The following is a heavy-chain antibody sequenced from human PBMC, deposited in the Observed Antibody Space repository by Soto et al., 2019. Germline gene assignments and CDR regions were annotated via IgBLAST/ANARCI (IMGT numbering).Heavy chain of an antibody. V-gene: IGHV4-34*01. J-gene: IGHJ4*02. CDR3: ARGQEGVVATH. D-gene: IGHD5-12*01. Sequence: QVQLQQWGAGLLKPSETLSLNCAVTGGSLSGYYWSWIRQPPGKGLEWIGEVKDGGHTNYSPSLRGRVTISSDTSTNQFSLRLNSVTPADTGVYYCARGQEGVVATHWDQGSLVTVSS. CDR1: GGSLSGYY. CDR2: VKDGGHT.